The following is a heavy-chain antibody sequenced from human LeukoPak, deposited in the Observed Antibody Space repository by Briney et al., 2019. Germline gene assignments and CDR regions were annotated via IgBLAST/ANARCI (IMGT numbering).Heavy chain of an antibody. J-gene: IGHJ1*01. CDR3: ARAVMATVTRSD. V-gene: IGHV4-31*11. CDR1: GGSISSGGYY. Sequence: SETLSLTCAVSGGSISSGGYYWSWIRQHTGKGLRWIGYIYYSGSTYYNPSLKSRVTISVDTSKNQFSLKLSSVTAADTAVYYCARAVMATVTRSDWGQRTLVTVSS. CDR2: IYYSGST. D-gene: IGHD4-17*01.